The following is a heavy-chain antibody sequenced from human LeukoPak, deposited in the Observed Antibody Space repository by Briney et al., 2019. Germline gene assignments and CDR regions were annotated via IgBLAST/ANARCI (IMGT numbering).Heavy chain of an antibody. Sequence: PGRSLRLSCAASGFTFDDYAMPWVRQAPGKGLEWVSGIYGSGEGQTFYADSVRGRFTISRDDSRNLVFLHMDNLRVEDTALYYCAKDVKSDGVWDIDHWGQGTLVTVSS. CDR2: IYGSGEGQT. CDR3: AKDVKSDGVWDIDH. J-gene: IGHJ4*02. V-gene: IGHV3-23*01. CDR1: GFTFDDYA. D-gene: IGHD3-16*01.